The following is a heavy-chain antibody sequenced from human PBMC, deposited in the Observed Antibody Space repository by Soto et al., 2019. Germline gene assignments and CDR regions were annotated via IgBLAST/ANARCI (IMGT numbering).Heavy chain of an antibody. V-gene: IGHV1-18*01. J-gene: IGHJ4*02. Sequence: QVQLVQSGVEVKKPGASVKVSCKASSYTFTSYGITWVRRAPGQGLEWMGWISAYNGNTNYAQKLQGRVTMTKDTSTSTAYMELRSLRSDDTAIYYCARDTSNSFDYWGQGTLVTVSS. CDR3: ARDTSNSFDY. D-gene: IGHD2-2*01. CDR2: ISAYNGNT. CDR1: SYTFTSYG.